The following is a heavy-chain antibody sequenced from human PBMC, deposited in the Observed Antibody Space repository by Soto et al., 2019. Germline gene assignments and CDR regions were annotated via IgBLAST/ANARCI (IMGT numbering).Heavy chain of an antibody. Sequence: HPGGSLRLSCAASGLTFSNYAMHWVRQAPGKGLEWVAVISYDGSNKYYADTVKGRFTISRDNSKNTLNLQMNSLRAEDTAVYYCARARWELLLFDYWGQGTLVTVSS. J-gene: IGHJ4*02. D-gene: IGHD1-26*01. V-gene: IGHV3-30*04. CDR3: ARARWELLLFDY. CDR1: GLTFSNYA. CDR2: ISYDGSNK.